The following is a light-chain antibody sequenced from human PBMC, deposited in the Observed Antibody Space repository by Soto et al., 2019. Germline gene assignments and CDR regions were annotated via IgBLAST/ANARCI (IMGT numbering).Light chain of an antibody. CDR2: GAS. CDR3: QQYNNWPPVT. V-gene: IGKV3-15*01. J-gene: IGKJ1*01. CDR1: QSVSSN. Sequence: EIVMTQSLATLSVSPGERATLSCRVSQSVSSNLAWYQQKPGQAPRLLIYGASTRATGIPARFSGSGSGTEFTLTISSLQSEDFAVYYCQQYNNWPPVTFGQGTKVDIK.